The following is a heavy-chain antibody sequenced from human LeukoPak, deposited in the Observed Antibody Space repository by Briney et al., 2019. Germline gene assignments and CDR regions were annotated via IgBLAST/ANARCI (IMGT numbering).Heavy chain of an antibody. V-gene: IGHV1-18*04. CDR3: AREVGAGCSGGSCPLYYYYGMDV. CDR1: GYTFTGYY. J-gene: IGHJ6*02. CDR2: ISAYNGNT. D-gene: IGHD2-15*01. Sequence: GSVKVSCKASGYTFTGYYMHWVRQAPGQGLEWMGWISAYNGNTNYAQKLQGRVTMTTDTSTSTAYMELRSLRSDDTAVYYCAREVGAGCSGGSCPLYYYYGMDVWGQGTTVTVSS.